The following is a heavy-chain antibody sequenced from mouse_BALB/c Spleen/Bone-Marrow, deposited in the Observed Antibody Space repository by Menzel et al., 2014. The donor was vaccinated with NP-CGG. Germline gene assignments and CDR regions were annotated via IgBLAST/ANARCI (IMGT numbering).Heavy chain of an antibody. D-gene: IGHD1-1*01. Sequence: VQLQQSGPGLVAPSQCLSIPCTVSGFSLTDYGVNWVRQPPGKGLEWLGMIWGDGRTDYNSALKSRLSISKDNSKSQVFLKMNSLQTNDTARYYCARNYYDSSFYFDYWGQGTTLTVSS. CDR2: IWGDGRT. CDR3: ARNYYDSSFYFDY. V-gene: IGHV2-6-7*01. CDR1: GFSLTDYG. J-gene: IGHJ2*01.